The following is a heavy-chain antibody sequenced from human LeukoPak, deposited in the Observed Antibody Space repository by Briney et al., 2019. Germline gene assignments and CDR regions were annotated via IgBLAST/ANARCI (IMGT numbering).Heavy chain of an antibody. J-gene: IGHJ6*02. V-gene: IGHV1-69*13. CDR3: ARARITMVRGTALDYYYYGMDV. Sequence: GASVKVSCKASGGTFSSYAISWVRQAPGQGLEWMGGIIPIFGTANYAQKFQGRVTITADESTSTAYMELSSLRSEDTAVYYCARARITMVRGTALDYYYYGMDVWGQGTTVTVSS. CDR1: GGTFSSYA. CDR2: IIPIFGTA. D-gene: IGHD3-10*01.